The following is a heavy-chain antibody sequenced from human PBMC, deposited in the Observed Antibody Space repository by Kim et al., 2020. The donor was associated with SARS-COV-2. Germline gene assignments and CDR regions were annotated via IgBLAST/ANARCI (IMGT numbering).Heavy chain of an antibody. CDR3: ARRKVDLIVGGGRYYYGMDV. CDR2: IIPIFGTA. D-gene: IGHD3-22*01. J-gene: IGHJ6*02. V-gene: IGHV1-69*13. Sequence: SVKVSCKASGGTFSSYAISWVRQAPGQGLEWMGGIIPIFGTANYAQKFQGRVTITADESTSTAYMELSSLRSEDTAVYYCARRKVDLIVGGGRYYYGMDVWGQGTTVTVSS. CDR1: GGTFSSYA.